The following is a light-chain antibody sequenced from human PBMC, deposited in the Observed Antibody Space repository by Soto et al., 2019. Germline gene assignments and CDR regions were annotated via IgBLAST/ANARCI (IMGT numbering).Light chain of an antibody. Sequence: QSVRKQPPSGSRGPGPKVTIPLPGDNTTIGAGYDVHWYQQLPGTAPKLLIYGNSNRPSGVPDRFSGSKSGTSASLAITGLQAEDEADYYCQSYDSSLRVRVFGTGTKVTVL. CDR3: QSYDSSLRVRV. V-gene: IGLV1-40*01. CDR1: NTTIGAGYD. J-gene: IGLJ1*01. CDR2: GNS.